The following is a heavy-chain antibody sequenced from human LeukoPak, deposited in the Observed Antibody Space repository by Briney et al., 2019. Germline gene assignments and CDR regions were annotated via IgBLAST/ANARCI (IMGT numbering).Heavy chain of an antibody. CDR2: IKEDGSEK. D-gene: IGHD3-10*01. CDR3: ARRGDDFDY. V-gene: IGHV3-7*01. Sequence: GGSLRLSCTASGYTFSTYCMSWVRQATGEGREWVANIKEDGSEKYYVDSVKGRFTISRDNAKNSLYLQMNSLRAEDTAVYYCARRGDDFDYWGQGTLVTVSS. J-gene: IGHJ4*02. CDR1: GYTFSTYC.